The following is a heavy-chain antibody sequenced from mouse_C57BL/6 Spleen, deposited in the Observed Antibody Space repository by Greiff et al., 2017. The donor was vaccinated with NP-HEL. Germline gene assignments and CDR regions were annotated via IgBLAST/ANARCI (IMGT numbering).Heavy chain of an antibody. CDR2: INPSNGGT. V-gene: IGHV1-53*01. CDR1: GYTFTSYW. J-gene: IGHJ1*03. CDR3: AREGDDDRWYFDV. D-gene: IGHD2-3*01. Sequence: VKLQQPGTELVKPGASVKLSCKASGYTFTSYWMHWVKQRPGQGLEWIGNINPSNGGTNYNEKFKSKATLTVDKSSSTAYMQLSSLTSEDSAVYYCAREGDDDRWYFDVWGTGTTVTVSS.